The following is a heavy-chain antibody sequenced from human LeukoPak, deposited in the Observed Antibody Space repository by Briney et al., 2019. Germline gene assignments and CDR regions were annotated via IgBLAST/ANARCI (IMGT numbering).Heavy chain of an antibody. CDR2: INHSGST. Sequence: PSETLSLTCAVYGGSFSGYYWSWIRQPPGKGLEWFGEINHSGSTNYNPSLKSRVTISVDTSKNQFSLKLSSVTAADTAVYYCARGTSYYYGSGSYYTNNWFDPWGQGTLVTASS. J-gene: IGHJ5*02. CDR1: GGSFSGYY. CDR3: ARGTSYYYGSGSYYTNNWFDP. V-gene: IGHV4-34*01. D-gene: IGHD3-10*01.